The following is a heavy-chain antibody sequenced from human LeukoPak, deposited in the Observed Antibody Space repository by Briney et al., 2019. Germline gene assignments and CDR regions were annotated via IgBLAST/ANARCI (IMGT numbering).Heavy chain of an antibody. Sequence: VASVKVSCKASGYTFTGYYMHWVRQAPGQGLEWMGWINPNSGGTNYAQKFQGRVTMTRDTSISTAYMELSRLRSDDTAVYYCARGPYYYDSSGQNEYFQHWGQGTLVTVSS. D-gene: IGHD3-22*01. V-gene: IGHV1-2*02. J-gene: IGHJ1*01. CDR2: INPNSGGT. CDR1: GYTFTGYY. CDR3: ARGPYYYDSSGQNEYFQH.